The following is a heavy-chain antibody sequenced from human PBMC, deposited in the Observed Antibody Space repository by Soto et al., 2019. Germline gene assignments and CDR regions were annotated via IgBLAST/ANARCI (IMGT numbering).Heavy chain of an antibody. CDR1: GFTFRSHS. CDR3: ARAIRGFSYVVDY. CDR2: ISGSGATK. V-gene: IGHV3-48*02. D-gene: IGHD5-18*01. Sequence: GGSLSISCAASGFTFRSHSINWVRPAPGKGLEWVSYISGSGATKYYADSVKGRFTISRDNARNSLYLQMSSLSDEDTAVYYCARAIRGFSYVVDYWGQGTQVTVSS. J-gene: IGHJ4*02.